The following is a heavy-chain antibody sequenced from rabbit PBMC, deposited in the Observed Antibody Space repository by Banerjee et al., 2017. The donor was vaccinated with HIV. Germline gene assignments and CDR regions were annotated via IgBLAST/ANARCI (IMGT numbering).Heavy chain of an antibody. J-gene: IGHJ3*01. CDR2: SGST. CDR3: ARSYVDSGCITRLDL. D-gene: IGHD8-1*01. V-gene: IGHV1S40*01. Sequence: SGSTYYASWVNGRFTISKTSSTTVTLQMTSLTVADTATYFCARSYVDSGCITRLDLWGPGTLVTVS.